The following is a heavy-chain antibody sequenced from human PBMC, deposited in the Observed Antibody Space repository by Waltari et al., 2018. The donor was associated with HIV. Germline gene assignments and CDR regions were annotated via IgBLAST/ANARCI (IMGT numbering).Heavy chain of an antibody. Sequence: QVQLQESGPGLVKPSQTLSLTCTVSGCSISSSGYYWSWIRQYPGKGLEWIGYIYYSGSTYYNPSLKSRLTISVDTSKKQFSLKLNSVTAADTAVYYCARGWLSRGYYLWGQGTLVTVSS. J-gene: IGHJ4*02. CDR1: GCSISSSGYY. CDR3: ARGWLSRGYYL. V-gene: IGHV4-31*03. D-gene: IGHD3-22*01. CDR2: IYYSGST.